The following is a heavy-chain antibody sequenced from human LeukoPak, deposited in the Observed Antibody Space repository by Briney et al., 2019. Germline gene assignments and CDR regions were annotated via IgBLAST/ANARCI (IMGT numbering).Heavy chain of an antibody. CDR3: ARSGTYYYDSSGFDY. D-gene: IGHD3-22*01. Sequence: ASVKVSCKASGYTFTGYYMHWVRQAPGQGLEWMGWINAGNGNTKYSQEFQGRVTITRDTSASTAYMELSSLRSEDMAVYYCARSGTYYYDSSGFDYWGQGTLVTVSS. J-gene: IGHJ4*02. V-gene: IGHV1-3*03. CDR2: INAGNGNT. CDR1: GYTFTGYY.